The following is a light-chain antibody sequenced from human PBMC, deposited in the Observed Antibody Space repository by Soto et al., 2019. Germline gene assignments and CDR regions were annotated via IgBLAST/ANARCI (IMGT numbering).Light chain of an antibody. V-gene: IGKV3-11*01. J-gene: IGKJ5*01. CDR2: DAS. CDR3: QQRYNWPPCT. CDR1: QSVSVY. Sequence: EIVLTQSPATLSLSPGERATLSCRASQSVSVYLALFQQKPGQAPRLLIYDASNRATGIPARFSGSGSGTDFTLTISSLEPEDFAVYYCQQRYNWPPCTYGQGTRLEIK.